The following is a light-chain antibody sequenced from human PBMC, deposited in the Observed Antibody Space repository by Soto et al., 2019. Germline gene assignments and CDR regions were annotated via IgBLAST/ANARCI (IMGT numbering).Light chain of an antibody. Sequence: QSALTQPASVSGSPGQSITISCTGTSSDVGGYNYVSWYQQLPGKAPKLLIYDVTNRPSGVSNRFSGSKSGNTASLTISGLQAEDEADYYCSSHTSSNTVVFGGGTKLTVL. CDR3: SSHTSSNTVV. J-gene: IGLJ2*01. CDR2: DVT. V-gene: IGLV2-14*03. CDR1: SSDVGGYNY.